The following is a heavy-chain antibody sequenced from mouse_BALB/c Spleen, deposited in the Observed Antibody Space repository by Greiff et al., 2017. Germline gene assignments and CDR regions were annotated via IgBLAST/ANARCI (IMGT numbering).Heavy chain of an antibody. V-gene: IGHV14-3*02. J-gene: IGHJ3*01. Sequence: DVKLQESGAELVKPGASVKLSCTASGFNIKDTYMHWVKQRPEQGLEWIGRIDPANGNTKYDPKFQGKATITADTSSNTAYLQLSSLTSEDTAVYYCARGSSGPAYWGQGTLVTVSA. CDR2: IDPANGNT. CDR3: ARGSSGPAY. D-gene: IGHD3-1*01. CDR1: GFNIKDTY.